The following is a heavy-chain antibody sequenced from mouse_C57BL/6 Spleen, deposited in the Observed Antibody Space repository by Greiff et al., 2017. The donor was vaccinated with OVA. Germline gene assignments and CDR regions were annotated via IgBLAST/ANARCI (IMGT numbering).Heavy chain of an antibody. J-gene: IGHJ2*01. CDR1: GFTFSSYG. Sequence: EVNVVESGGDLVKPGGSLKLSCAASGFTFSSYGMSWVRQTPDKRLEWVATISSGGSYTYYPDSVKGRFTISRDNAKNTLYLQMSSLKSEDTAMYYCARLGYYYGSHYFDYWGQGTTLTVSS. CDR2: ISSGGSYT. V-gene: IGHV5-6*01. CDR3: ARLGYYYGSHYFDY. D-gene: IGHD1-1*01.